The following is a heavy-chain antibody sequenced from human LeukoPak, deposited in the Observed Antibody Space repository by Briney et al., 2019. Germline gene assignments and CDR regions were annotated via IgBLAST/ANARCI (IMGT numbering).Heavy chain of an antibody. V-gene: IGHV7-4-1*02. Sequence: ASVKVSCKASGYTFTSYAMNWVRQAPGQGLEWMGWINTNTGNPTYAQGFTGRFVFSLDTSVSTAYLQISSLKAEDTAVYYCARATVTDNYYYYYMDVWGKGTTVTASS. CDR3: ARATVTDNYYYYYMDV. CDR2: INTNTGNP. CDR1: GYTFTSYA. D-gene: IGHD4-11*01. J-gene: IGHJ6*03.